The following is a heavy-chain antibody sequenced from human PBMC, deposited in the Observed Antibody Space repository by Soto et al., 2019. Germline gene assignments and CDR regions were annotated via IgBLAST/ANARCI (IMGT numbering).Heavy chain of an antibody. CDR1: GFTLSDHP. Sequence: GSLRLSCAGSGFTLSDHPMDWVRQAPGKGLEWVGRSRNKAKSYTTEYAASVKGRFTISRDESQNSLYLEMNSLETEDTAVYYCSRDPSHCSGGACYSRFDYWGRGTLVTVSS. D-gene: IGHD2-15*01. CDR2: SRNKAKSYTT. CDR3: SRDPSHCSGGACYSRFDY. V-gene: IGHV3-72*01. J-gene: IGHJ4*02.